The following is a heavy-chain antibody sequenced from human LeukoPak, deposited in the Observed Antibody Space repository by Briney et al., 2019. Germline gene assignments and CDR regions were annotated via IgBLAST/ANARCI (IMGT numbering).Heavy chain of an antibody. V-gene: IGHV1-8*01. CDR2: MNPYSGNT. CDR1: GYTFTGYD. Sequence: GASVKVSCEASGYTFTGYDINWVRQAAGQGLEWMGWMNPYSGNTGYAQKFQGRVTMTRSTSISTAYMELGSLTSEDTAVYYCTRGSQNCASASCYNFWGQGTLVTVSS. J-gene: IGHJ4*02. CDR3: TRGSQNCASASCYNF. D-gene: IGHD2-2*02.